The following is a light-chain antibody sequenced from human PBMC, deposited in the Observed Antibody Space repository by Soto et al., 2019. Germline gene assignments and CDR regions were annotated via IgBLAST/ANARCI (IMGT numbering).Light chain of an antibody. V-gene: IGKV1-39*01. Sequence: DIQMTQSPSSLSASVGDRVTITCRASQNIGNNLNWYQQKPGRAPKLLIYAASRVHSGVPSRFSASGSGTDFTVTIISLQLEDLATYYCQQSHSSPPNTFGQGTTVEMK. J-gene: IGKJ2*01. CDR3: QQSHSSPPNT. CDR2: AAS. CDR1: QNIGNN.